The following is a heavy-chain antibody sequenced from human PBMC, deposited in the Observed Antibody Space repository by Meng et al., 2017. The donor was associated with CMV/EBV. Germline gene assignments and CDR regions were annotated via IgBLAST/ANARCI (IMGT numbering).Heavy chain of an antibody. CDR3: ARGEDADFWSGYYTNWFDP. D-gene: IGHD3-3*01. CDR1: GFTFSSYA. V-gene: IGHV4-34*01. Sequence: GSLRLSCAASGFTFSSYAMSWVRQAPGKGLEWIGEINHSGSTNYNPSLKSRVTISVDTSKNQFSLKLSSVTAADTAVYYCARGEDADFWSGYYTNWFDPWGQGTLVTVSS. CDR2: INHSGST. J-gene: IGHJ5*02.